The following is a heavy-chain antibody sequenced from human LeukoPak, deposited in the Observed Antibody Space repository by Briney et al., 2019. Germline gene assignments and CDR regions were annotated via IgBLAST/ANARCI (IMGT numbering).Heavy chain of an antibody. V-gene: IGHV4-34*01. CDR1: GGSFSGYY. D-gene: IGHD3-22*01. CDR3: ARDRPPMNFDY. Sequence: SETLSLTCAVYGGSFSGYYWSWIRQPPGKGLEWIGEINHSGSTNYNPSLKSRVTISVDTSKNQFSLKLSSVTAADTAVYYCARDRPPMNFDYWGQGTLVTVSS. J-gene: IGHJ4*02. CDR2: INHSGST.